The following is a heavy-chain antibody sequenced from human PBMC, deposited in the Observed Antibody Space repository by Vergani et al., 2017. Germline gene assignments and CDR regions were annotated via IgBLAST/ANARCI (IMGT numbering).Heavy chain of an antibody. J-gene: IGHJ6*03. CDR2: IYYSGST. D-gene: IGHD3-10*01. Sequence: QVQLQESGPGLVKPSETLSLTCTVSGGSISSYYWRWIRQPPGKGLEWIGYIYYSGSTNYNPSLKSRVTISVDTSKNKFSLKLSSVTAADTAVYYCATAMANFSYYYYMDVWGKGTTVTVSS. CDR3: ATAMANFSYYYYMDV. CDR1: GGSISSYY. V-gene: IGHV4-59*01.